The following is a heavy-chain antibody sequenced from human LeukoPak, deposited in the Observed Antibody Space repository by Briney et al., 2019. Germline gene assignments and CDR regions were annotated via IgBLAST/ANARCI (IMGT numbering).Heavy chain of an antibody. V-gene: IGHV3-9*03. Sequence: GGSLGLSCAASGFTFDDYAMHWVRQAPGKGLEWVSGISWNSGSIGYADSVKGRFTISRDNAKNSLYLQMNSLRAEDMALYYCAGTYGYAFDIWGQGTMVTVSS. CDR2: ISWNSGSI. CDR1: GFTFDDYA. CDR3: AGTYGYAFDI. J-gene: IGHJ3*02. D-gene: IGHD3-10*01.